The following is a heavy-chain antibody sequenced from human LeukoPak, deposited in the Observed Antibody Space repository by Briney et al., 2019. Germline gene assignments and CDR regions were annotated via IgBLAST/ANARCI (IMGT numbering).Heavy chain of an antibody. Sequence: PGGSLRLSCAASGFTFSGSAMHWVRKASGKGLEWGGRIRSKANSYATAYAASVKGRFTTSRDDSKNTAYLQMNSLKTEDTAVYYCTRLAVAGDYWGQGTLVTVSS. CDR2: IRSKANSYAT. J-gene: IGHJ4*02. D-gene: IGHD6-19*01. CDR3: TRLAVAGDY. CDR1: GFTFSGSA. V-gene: IGHV3-73*01.